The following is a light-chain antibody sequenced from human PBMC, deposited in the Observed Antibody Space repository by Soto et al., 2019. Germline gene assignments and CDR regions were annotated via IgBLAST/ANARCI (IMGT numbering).Light chain of an antibody. CDR1: SSDVGGYNY. V-gene: IGLV2-11*01. CDR3: CSYAGGYTHVV. Sequence: QSALTQPRSVSGSPGQSVTISCTGTSSDVGGYNYVSWYQQHPGKAPKLMIYDVSKRPSGVPDRFSGSKSDNTASLTISGLQAEDEADYYCCSYAGGYTHVVFGGGTKLTVL. CDR2: DVS. J-gene: IGLJ2*01.